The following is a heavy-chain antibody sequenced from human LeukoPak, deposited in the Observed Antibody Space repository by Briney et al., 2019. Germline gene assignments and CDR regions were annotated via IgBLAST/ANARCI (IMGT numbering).Heavy chain of an antibody. Sequence: GGSLRLSCVGSGFTFSAYGMHWVRQAPGKGLEWVAVISYDGGDKYFADSVKGRFTISRDNSKNTVYLQMNSLRAEDTAVYYCASLYRPAWGQGTLATVSS. CDR1: GFTFSAYG. V-gene: IGHV3-30*03. D-gene: IGHD2-8*01. CDR3: ASLYRPA. J-gene: IGHJ5*02. CDR2: ISYDGGDK.